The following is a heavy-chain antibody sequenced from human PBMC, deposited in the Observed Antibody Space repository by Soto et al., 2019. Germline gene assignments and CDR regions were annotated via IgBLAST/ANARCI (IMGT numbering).Heavy chain of an antibody. D-gene: IGHD5-12*01. J-gene: IGHJ4*02. CDR1: GGTFSSYA. V-gene: IGHV1-69*06. CDR3: AVRVGKMATIGGDY. Sequence: QVQLVQSGAEVKKPGSSVKVSCTASGGTFSSYAISWVQQAPGQGLEWMGGIIPIFGTANYAQKFQGRVTITADKSTSTAYMELSSLRSEDTAVYYCAVRVGKMATIGGDYWGQGTLVTVSS. CDR2: IIPIFGTA.